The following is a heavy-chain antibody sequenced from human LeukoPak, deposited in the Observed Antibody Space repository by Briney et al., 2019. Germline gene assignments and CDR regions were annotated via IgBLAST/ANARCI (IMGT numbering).Heavy chain of an antibody. Sequence: GSSVKVSCKASGYTFTGYYMHWVRQAPGQGLEWMGRINPNSVGTNYAQKCQGGVTMTSDTSISTDYMELSRLRSDATAVYYCARSDYGIHFAYYFDYWGQGTLVTVSS. CDR3: ARSDYGIHFAYYFDY. CDR2: INPNSVGT. V-gene: IGHV1-2*06. CDR1: GYTFTGYY. D-gene: IGHD4-17*01. J-gene: IGHJ4*02.